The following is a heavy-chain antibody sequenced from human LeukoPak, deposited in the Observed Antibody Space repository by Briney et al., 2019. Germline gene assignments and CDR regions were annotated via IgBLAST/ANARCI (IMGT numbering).Heavy chain of an antibody. Sequence: GGSLRLSCAASGFTFDDYGMSWVRQAPGKGLEWVSVIYSGGSTYYADSVKGRFTISRDNSKNTLYLQMNSLRAEDTAVYYCASGLWFGEYLFDYWGQGTLVTVSS. CDR3: ASGLWFGEYLFDY. CDR2: IYSGGST. CDR1: GFTFDDYG. J-gene: IGHJ4*02. V-gene: IGHV3-53*01. D-gene: IGHD3-10*01.